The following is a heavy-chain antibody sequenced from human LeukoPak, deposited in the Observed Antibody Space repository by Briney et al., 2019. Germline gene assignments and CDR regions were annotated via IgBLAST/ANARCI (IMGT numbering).Heavy chain of an antibody. V-gene: IGHV3-23*01. CDR2: ISGSGGST. Sequence: GGSLRLSCAASGFTFSSYAMSWVRQAPGKGLEWVSTISGSGGSTYYADSVKGRFTISRDKSKNTLYLQMNSLRAEDTAVYYCAKGVDIVATISDYWGQGTLVTVSS. CDR1: GFTFSSYA. J-gene: IGHJ4*02. CDR3: AKGVDIVATISDY. D-gene: IGHD5-12*01.